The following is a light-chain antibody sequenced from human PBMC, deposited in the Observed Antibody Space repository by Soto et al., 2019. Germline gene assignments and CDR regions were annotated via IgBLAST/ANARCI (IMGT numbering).Light chain of an antibody. Sequence: EIVLTQSPGTLSLSPGERATLSCRASHSVSSTYLAWYQQKPRQAPRLLIYGASSRATGTPDRFSGSGSGTDFTLTISRLEPEDFAVYYCQQYGSSPPYTFGQGTKLEIK. CDR3: QQYGSSPPYT. CDR2: GAS. V-gene: IGKV3-20*01. J-gene: IGKJ2*01. CDR1: HSVSSTY.